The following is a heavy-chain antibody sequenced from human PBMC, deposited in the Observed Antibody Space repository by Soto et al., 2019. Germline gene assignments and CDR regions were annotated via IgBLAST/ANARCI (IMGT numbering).Heavy chain of an antibody. V-gene: IGHV4-34*01. CDR1: GGSFSGHS. J-gene: IGHJ5*01. CDR2: INHSGRV. Sequence: SETLALTCAVYGGSFSGHSWTWSRQSPGKGLEWIGDINHSGRVNYSPSLKSRVTISLDTSKNQFSLTLSAVTAADTAMYFCSTRAYDTNGYYRFDPWGQGTLVTVSS. D-gene: IGHD3-22*01. CDR3: STRAYDTNGYYRFDP.